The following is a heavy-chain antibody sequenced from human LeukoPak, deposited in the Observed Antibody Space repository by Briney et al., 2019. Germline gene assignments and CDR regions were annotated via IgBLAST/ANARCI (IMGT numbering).Heavy chain of an antibody. V-gene: IGHV4-30-4*07. CDR1: GGSISSGGYS. D-gene: IGHD6-13*01. CDR3: AREGSAAAAGRNYYYYMDV. CDR2: IYYSGST. Sequence: PSQTLSLTCAVSGGSISSGGYSWSWIRQPPGKGLEWIGSIYYSGSTYYNPSLKSRVTISVDTSKNQFSLKLSSVTAADTAVYYCAREGSAAAAGRNYYYYMDVWGKGTTVTVSS. J-gene: IGHJ6*03.